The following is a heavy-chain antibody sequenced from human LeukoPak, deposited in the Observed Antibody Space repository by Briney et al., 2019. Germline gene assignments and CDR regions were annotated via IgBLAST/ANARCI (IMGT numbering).Heavy chain of an antibody. CDR1: GGSISGYY. CDR3: ARDRGTWNDDGFDY. D-gene: IGHD1-1*01. J-gene: IGHJ4*02. Sequence: SETLSLTCTVSGGSISGYYWSWIRQPPGKGLEWIGCIYYSGNTNYNPSLKSRVTMSVDTSKNQFSLKLSSVTAADTAVYYCARDRGTWNDDGFDYWGQGTLVTVSS. CDR2: IYYSGNT. V-gene: IGHV4-59*12.